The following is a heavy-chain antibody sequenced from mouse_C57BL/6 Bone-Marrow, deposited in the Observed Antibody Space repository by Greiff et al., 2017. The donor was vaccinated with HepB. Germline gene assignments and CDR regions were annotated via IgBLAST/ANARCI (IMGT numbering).Heavy chain of an antibody. CDR2: ISGGGGNT. J-gene: IGHJ3*01. V-gene: IGHV5-9*01. CDR3: ARHAGYRPWFAY. CDR1: GFTFSSYT. D-gene: IGHD2-2*01. Sequence: DVMLVESGGGLVKPGGSLKLSCAASGFTFSSYTMSWVRQTPEKRLEWVATISGGGGNTYYPDSVKGRFTISRDNAKNTLYLQMSSLRSEDTALYYCARHAGYRPWFAYWGQGTLVTVSA.